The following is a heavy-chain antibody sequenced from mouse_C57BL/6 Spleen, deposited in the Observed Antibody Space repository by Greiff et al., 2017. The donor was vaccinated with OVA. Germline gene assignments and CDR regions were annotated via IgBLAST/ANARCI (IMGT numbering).Heavy chain of an antibody. CDR3: VRHPYGSYPYAMDY. J-gene: IGHJ4*01. CDR1: GFSFNTYA. CDR2: IRSKSNNYAT. Sequence: EADGGLVQPKGSLKLSCAASGFSFNTYAMNWVRQAPGKGLEWVARIRSKSNNYATYYADSVKDRFTISRDDSESMLYLQMNNLKTEDTAMYYCVRHPYGSYPYAMDYWGQGTSGTVSS. D-gene: IGHD1-1*02. V-gene: IGHV10-1*01.